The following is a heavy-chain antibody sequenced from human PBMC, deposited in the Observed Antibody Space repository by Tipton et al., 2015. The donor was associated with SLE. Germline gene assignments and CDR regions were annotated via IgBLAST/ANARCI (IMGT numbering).Heavy chain of an antibody. V-gene: IGHV3-23*01. Sequence: SLRLSCVASGFTSSAYELNWVRQSPGKGLEWVSAISGSGGSTYYADSVKGRFTISRDNSKNTLYLQMNSLRAEDTAVYYCARGVGYYYYMDVWGKGTTVTVAS. CDR1: GFTSSAYE. D-gene: IGHD1-26*01. CDR2: ISGSGGST. CDR3: ARGVGYYYYMDV. J-gene: IGHJ6*03.